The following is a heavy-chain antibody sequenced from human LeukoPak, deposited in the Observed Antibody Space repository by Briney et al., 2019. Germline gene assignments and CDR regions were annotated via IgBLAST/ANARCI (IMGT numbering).Heavy chain of an antibody. CDR2: IYYSGST. Sequence: SETLSLTCTVSGGSISSYYWSWIRQHPGKGLEWIGYIYYSGSTYYNPSLKSRVTISVDTSKNQFSLKLSSVTAADTAVYYCARDFAVGTKFPWGQGTLVTVSS. J-gene: IGHJ5*02. CDR3: ARDFAVGTKFP. V-gene: IGHV4-59*06. D-gene: IGHD3-3*01. CDR1: GGSISSYY.